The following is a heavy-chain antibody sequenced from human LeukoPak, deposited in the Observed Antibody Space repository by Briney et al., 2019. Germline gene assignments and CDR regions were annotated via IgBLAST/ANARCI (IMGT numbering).Heavy chain of an antibody. D-gene: IGHD2-15*01. CDR2: IYTRGST. Sequence: SETLSLTCTVSGGSINNYYWSWIRQPAGKGLEWIGRIYTRGSTNYNPSLKSQVTMSVDTSKNQFSLKLGSVTAADTAVYYCARGRYCSADICSGGDAFDIWGQGTMVSVSS. J-gene: IGHJ3*02. CDR3: ARGRYCSADICSGGDAFDI. V-gene: IGHV4-4*07. CDR1: GGSINNYY.